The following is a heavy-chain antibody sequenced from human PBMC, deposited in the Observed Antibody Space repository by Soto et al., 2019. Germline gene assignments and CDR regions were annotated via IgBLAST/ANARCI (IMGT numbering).Heavy chain of an antibody. CDR2: INPDGSIV. Sequence: PGGSLRLSCAVSGFTFSAWWVNWVRQVPGKGLVWVSRINPDGSIVDYADSVKGRFTVSRDNAKDTLYLQMDSLRAEDTGVYYCIGLAFSWGRGTLVTVSS. D-gene: IGHD3-3*02. J-gene: IGHJ4*02. V-gene: IGHV3-74*01. CDR3: IGLAFS. CDR1: GFTFSAWW.